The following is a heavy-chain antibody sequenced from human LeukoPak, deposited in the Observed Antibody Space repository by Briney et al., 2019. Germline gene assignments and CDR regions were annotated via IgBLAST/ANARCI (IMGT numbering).Heavy chain of an antibody. D-gene: IGHD3-9*01. Sequence: GGSLRPSCAASGFTFSSYAMSWVRQAPGKGLEWVSAISGSGGSTYYADSVKGRFTIPRDNSKNTLYLQMNSLRAEDTAVYYCAKGGAYYYDILTGSIYYFDYWGQGTLVTVSS. CDR3: AKGGAYYYDILTGSIYYFDY. CDR2: ISGSGGST. CDR1: GFTFSSYA. J-gene: IGHJ4*02. V-gene: IGHV3-23*01.